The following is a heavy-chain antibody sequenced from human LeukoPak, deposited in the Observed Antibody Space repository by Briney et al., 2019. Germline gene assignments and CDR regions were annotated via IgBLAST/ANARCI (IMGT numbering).Heavy chain of an antibody. CDR1: GGSISSYY. J-gene: IGHJ4*02. CDR3: ARGVGSGYTDD. Sequence: SETLSLTCTVSGGSISSYYWTWIRQPPAKGREWIGYIYNSGSTNYNPSLQSRVTISVDTSKNQFSLKLTSVTAADTAVYYCARGVGSGYTDDWGQGTLVTVSS. V-gene: IGHV4-59*01. CDR2: IYNSGST. D-gene: IGHD3-22*01.